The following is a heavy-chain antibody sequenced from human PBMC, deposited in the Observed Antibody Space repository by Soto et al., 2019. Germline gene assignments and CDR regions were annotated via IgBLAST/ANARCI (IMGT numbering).Heavy chain of an antibody. V-gene: IGHV1-69*06. J-gene: IGHJ6*02. CDR1: GGTFSSYA. Sequence: SVKVSCKASGGTFSSYAISWVRQAPGQGLEGMGGIIPIFGTANYAQKFQGRDTITADKSTSTAYMELSSLRSEDTAVYDCAGGEFIVVPADNAYGMDVWGQGTTVTVSS. D-gene: IGHD2-2*01. CDR3: AGGEFIVVPADNAYGMDV. CDR2: IIPIFGTA.